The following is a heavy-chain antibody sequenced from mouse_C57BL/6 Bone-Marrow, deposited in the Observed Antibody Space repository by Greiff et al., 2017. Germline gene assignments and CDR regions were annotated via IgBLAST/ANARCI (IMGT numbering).Heavy chain of an antibody. CDR2: IDPETGGT. D-gene: IGHD1-1*01. CDR3: ASGDYGSCCYFDY. J-gene: IGHJ2*01. Sequence: VKLLESGAELVRPGASVTLSCKASGYTFTDYEMHWVKQTPVHGLEWIGAIDPETGGTAYNQKFKGKATLTADKSSSTAYMELSSLTSEDSAVYYCASGDYGSCCYFDYWGRGTTLTVSS. CDR1: GYTFTDYE. V-gene: IGHV1-15*01.